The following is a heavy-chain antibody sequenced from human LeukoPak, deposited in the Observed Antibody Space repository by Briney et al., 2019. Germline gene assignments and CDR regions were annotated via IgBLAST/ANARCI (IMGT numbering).Heavy chain of an antibody. J-gene: IGHJ5*02. D-gene: IGHD2-2*01. CDR1: GYTFTSYG. V-gene: IGHV1-18*03. Sequence: ASVKVSCKASGYTFTSYGISWVRQAPGQGLEWMGWISACNGNTNYAQKLQGRVTMTTDTSTSTAYMELRSLRSDDMAVYYCARVYCSRTSCYNWFDPWGQGTLVTVSS. CDR3: ARVYCSRTSCYNWFDP. CDR2: ISACNGNT.